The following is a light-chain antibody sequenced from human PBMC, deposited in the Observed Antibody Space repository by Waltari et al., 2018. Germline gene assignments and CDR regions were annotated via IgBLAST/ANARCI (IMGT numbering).Light chain of an antibody. V-gene: IGKV3-15*01. CDR1: PSISIN. CDR3: QHYSNWPPWT. J-gene: IGKJ1*01. CDR2: GAS. Sequence: EIVMTQSPATLSVSPGERATLSCRASPSISINLAWYQHKPGQAPRLLIYGASTRATGIPSRFSGSGSGTEFTLTISSLQSEDFAVYYCQHYSNWPPWTFGQGTKVEMK.